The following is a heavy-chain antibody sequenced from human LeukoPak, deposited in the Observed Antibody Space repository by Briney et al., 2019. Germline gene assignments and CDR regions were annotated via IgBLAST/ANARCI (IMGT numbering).Heavy chain of an antibody. CDR3: ARGGYYYDSSGYISY. D-gene: IGHD3-22*01. Sequence: PGGSLRLSCAASGFTFSSYSMNWIRQAPGKGLEWVSSISSSSSYIYYADSVKGRFTISRDNAKNSLYLQMNSLRAEDTAVYYCARGGYYYDSSGYISYWGQGTLVTVSS. CDR2: ISSSSSYI. CDR1: GFTFSSYS. V-gene: IGHV3-21*01. J-gene: IGHJ4*02.